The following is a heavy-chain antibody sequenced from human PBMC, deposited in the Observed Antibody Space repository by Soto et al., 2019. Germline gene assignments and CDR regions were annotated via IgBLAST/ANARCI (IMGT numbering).Heavy chain of an antibody. CDR2: ISFDSRDQ. V-gene: IGHV3-30*03. CDR3: ARAQAIYGSRDWYFSV. J-gene: IGHJ2*01. D-gene: IGHD2-21*01. CDR1: GFTFNTYD. Sequence: QVQLVESGGGVVQPGRSLRLSCAASGFTFNTYDMHWVRQAPGKGLEWVAMISFDSRDQYYADSFKGRFTISRDNSENTVYLQMNSLRVDDTGVFFCARAQAIYGSRDWYFSVWGRGTLVTVSS.